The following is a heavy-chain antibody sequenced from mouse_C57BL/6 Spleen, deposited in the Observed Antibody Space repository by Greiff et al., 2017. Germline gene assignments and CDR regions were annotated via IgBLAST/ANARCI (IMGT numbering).Heavy chain of an antibody. D-gene: IGHD2-2*01. J-gene: IGHJ4*01. CDR2: IYPGDGDT. CDR3: ARSGLWLRQGDYYAMDY. V-gene: IGHV1-82*01. Sequence: VMLVESGPELVKPGASVKISCKASGYAFSSSWMNWVKQRPGKGLEWIGRIYPGDGDTNYNGKFKGKATLTADKSSSTAYMQLSSLTSEDSAVYFCARSGLWLRQGDYYAMDYWGQGTSVTVSS. CDR1: GYAFSSSW.